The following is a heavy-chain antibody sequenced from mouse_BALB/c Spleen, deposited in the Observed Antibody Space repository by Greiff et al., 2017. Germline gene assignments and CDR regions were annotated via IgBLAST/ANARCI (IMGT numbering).Heavy chain of an antibody. V-gene: IGHV5-9-4*01. J-gene: IGHJ3*01. Sequence: DVHLVESGGGLVKPGGSLKLSCAASGFTFSSYAMSWVRQSPEKRLEWVAEISSGGSYTYYPDTVTGRFTISRDNAKNTLYLEMSSLRSEDTAMYYCANYYRYDAWFAYWGQGTLVTVSA. D-gene: IGHD2-14*01. CDR3: ANYYRYDAWFAY. CDR2: ISSGGSYT. CDR1: GFTFSSYA.